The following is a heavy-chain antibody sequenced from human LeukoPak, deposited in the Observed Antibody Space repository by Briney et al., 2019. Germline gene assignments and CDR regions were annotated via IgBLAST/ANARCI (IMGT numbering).Heavy chain of an antibody. J-gene: IGHJ6*02. CDR2: IIPIFGTA. CDR1: GGTFSSYA. V-gene: IGHV1-69*13. D-gene: IGHD3-22*01. CDR3: AIPNYDSSGYYYYYYYGMDV. Sequence: GASAKVSCKASGGTFSSYAISWVRQAPGQGLEWMGGIIPIFGTANYAQKFQGRVTVTADESTSTAYMELSSLRSEDTAVYYCAIPNYDSSGYYYYYYYGMDVWGQGTTVTVSS.